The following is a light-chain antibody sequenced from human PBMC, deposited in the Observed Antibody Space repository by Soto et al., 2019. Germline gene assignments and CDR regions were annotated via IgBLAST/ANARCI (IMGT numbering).Light chain of an antibody. CDR1: QGISSY. J-gene: IGKJ1*01. CDR2: AAS. V-gene: IGKV1-9*01. CDR3: QQYNSYS. Sequence: DIQLTQSPSFLSASVVDRVTITCRASQGISSYLAWYQQKPGKAPKLLIYAASTLQSGVPSRFSGSGSGTEFTLTISSLQPDDSATYYCQQYNSYSFGQGTKVHIK.